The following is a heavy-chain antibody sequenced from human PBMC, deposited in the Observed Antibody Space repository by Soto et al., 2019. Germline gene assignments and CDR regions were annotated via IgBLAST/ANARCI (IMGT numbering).Heavy chain of an antibody. D-gene: IGHD2-2*01. J-gene: IGHJ4*02. CDR3: VKGNQLLRYYFEY. V-gene: IGHV3-64D*06. CDR2: ITSNGDNT. CDR1: VCTVSKFA. Sequence: LXLSCSASVCTVSKFAMHWVRQAPGKGLEYVSGITSNGDNTYHADSVQGRFTISRDNSKSTLYLQMTSLRVEDTAVYYCVKGNQLLRYYFEYWGRGALVTVSS.